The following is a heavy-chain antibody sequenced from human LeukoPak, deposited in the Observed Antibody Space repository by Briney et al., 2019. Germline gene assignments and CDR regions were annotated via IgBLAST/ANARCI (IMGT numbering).Heavy chain of an antibody. D-gene: IGHD6-13*01. CDR3: ARDHEQLEPYYGMDV. CDR2: INHSGST. CDR1: GGSFSGYY. Sequence: PSETLSLTCAVYGGSFSGYYWSWIRQPPGKGLEWIGEINHSGSTNYNPSLKSRVTISVDTSKNQFSLRLTSVTAADTAVYHCARDHEQLEPYYGMDVWGKGTTVTVSS. J-gene: IGHJ6*04. V-gene: IGHV4-34*01.